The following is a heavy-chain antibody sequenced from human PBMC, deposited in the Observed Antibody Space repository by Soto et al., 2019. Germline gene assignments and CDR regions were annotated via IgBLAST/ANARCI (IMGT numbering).Heavy chain of an antibody. D-gene: IGHD3-16*02. CDR3: ASVIRGVWIGS. J-gene: IGHJ4*02. CDR1: GGSFSGYY. Sequence: PSETLSLTCAVYGGSFSGYYWSWIRQPPGKGLEWIGEINHSGSTNYNPSLKSRVTISVDTSKNQFSLKLSSVTAADTAVYYCASVIRGVWIGSWGQGALVTVSS. CDR2: INHSGST. V-gene: IGHV4-34*01.